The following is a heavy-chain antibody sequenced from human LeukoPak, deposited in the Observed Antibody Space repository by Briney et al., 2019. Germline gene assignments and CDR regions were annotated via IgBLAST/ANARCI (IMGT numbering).Heavy chain of an antibody. D-gene: IGHD6-13*01. CDR2: ISTTGSSI. Sequence: GGSLRLSCAASGFTFSTYNMNWVRQAPGKGLEWVSYISTTGSSIYYADSVKGRFTISRDNVKNLLYLQMNSLTADDTAVYYCARVQRGIAEDMDYWGQGTPATVSS. J-gene: IGHJ4*02. CDR3: ARVQRGIAEDMDY. V-gene: IGHV3-48*03. CDR1: GFTFSTYN.